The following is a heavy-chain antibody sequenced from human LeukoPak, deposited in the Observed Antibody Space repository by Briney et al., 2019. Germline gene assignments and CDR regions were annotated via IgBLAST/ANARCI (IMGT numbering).Heavy chain of an antibody. J-gene: IGHJ5*02. CDR3: ARSLERYYSGSGSYYMNNWFDP. Sequence: PGGSLRLSCAASGFTFSSYAMHWVRQAPGKGLEYVSGISSNGGSTFYANSVKGRFTISRDNSKNTLYLQMNSLRAEDTAVYYCARSLERYYSGSGSYYMNNWFDPWGQGTLVTVSS. V-gene: IGHV3-64*01. CDR2: ISSNGGST. CDR1: GFTFSSYA. D-gene: IGHD3-10*01.